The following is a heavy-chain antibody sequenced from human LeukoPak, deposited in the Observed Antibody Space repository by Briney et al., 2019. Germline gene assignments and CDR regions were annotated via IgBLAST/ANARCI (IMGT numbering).Heavy chain of an antibody. J-gene: IGHJ6*03. CDR3: ARLRNFEENYYYMDV. CDR2: ISTSGNT. Sequence: PSETLSLTCTVSGDSIRSSYWSWIRQSPGKGLEWIGYISTSGNTNYNPSLKSRVSISIDTSKNQFSLKLSSVTAADTAVYYCARLRNFEENYYYMDVWAKGTMVTVSS. V-gene: IGHV4-4*09. CDR1: GDSIRSSY. D-gene: IGHD3-9*01.